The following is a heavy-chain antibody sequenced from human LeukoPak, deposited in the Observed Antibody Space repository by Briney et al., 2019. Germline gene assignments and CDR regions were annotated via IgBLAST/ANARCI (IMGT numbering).Heavy chain of an antibody. V-gene: IGHV1-69*13. CDR1: GGTFSSYA. D-gene: IGHD3-22*01. CDR2: IIPIFGTA. J-gene: IGHJ4*02. CDR3: ARERAYDSSGYYYS. Sequence: SVTVSCKASGGTFSSYAISWVRQAPGQGLEWMGGIIPIFGTANYAQKFQGRVTITADESTSTAYMELSSLRSEDTAVYYCARERAYDSSGYYYSWGQGTLVTVSS.